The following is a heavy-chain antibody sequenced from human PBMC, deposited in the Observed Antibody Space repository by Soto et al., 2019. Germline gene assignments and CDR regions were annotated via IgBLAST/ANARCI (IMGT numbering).Heavy chain of an antibody. J-gene: IGHJ4*02. V-gene: IGHV1-18*01. D-gene: IGHD4-17*01. Sequence: QVQLVQSGADVKKPGASVKVSCKASGYTFTSYGISWVRQAPGQGLEWMGWISAYNGNTNYAQKLQGRVTMTTDTATSTAYMELRILRSDETAVYYCARDHHVDYSADYWGQGTLVTVSS. CDR3: ARDHHVDYSADY. CDR2: ISAYNGNT. CDR1: GYTFTSYG.